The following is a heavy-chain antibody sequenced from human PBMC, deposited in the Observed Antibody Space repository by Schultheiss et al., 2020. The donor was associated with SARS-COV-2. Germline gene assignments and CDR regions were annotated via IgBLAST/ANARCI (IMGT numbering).Heavy chain of an antibody. V-gene: IGHV4-34*01. CDR1: GGSFSGYY. J-gene: IGHJ4*02. Sequence: SQTLSLTCAVYGGSFSGYYWSWIRQPPGKGLEWIGEINHSGSTNYNPSLKTRVTMSVDTSKNQFSLKLSSVTAADTAVYYCAKSRRHYWGQGTLVTVSS. CDR2: INHSGST. CDR3: AKSRRHY.